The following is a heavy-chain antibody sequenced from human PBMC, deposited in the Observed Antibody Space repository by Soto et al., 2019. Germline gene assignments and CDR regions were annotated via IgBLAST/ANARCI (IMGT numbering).Heavy chain of an antibody. CDR3: ARVRQWELLGLDY. D-gene: IGHD1-26*01. V-gene: IGHV3-74*01. J-gene: IGHJ4*02. CDR1: GFTFSSYW. CDR2: INSDGSST. Sequence: GGSLRLSCAASGFTFSSYWMHWVRQAPGKGLVWVSRINSDGSSTSYADSVKGRFTISRDNAKNTLYLQMNSLRAEDTAVYYCARVRQWELLGLDYWGQGTLVTVSS.